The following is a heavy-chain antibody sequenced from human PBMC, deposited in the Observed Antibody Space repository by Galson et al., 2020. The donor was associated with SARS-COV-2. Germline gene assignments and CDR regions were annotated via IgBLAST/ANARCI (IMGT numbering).Heavy chain of an antibody. Sequence: GGSLRLSCAASGFTFSSYAMHWVRQAPGKGLEWVAVISYDGSNKYYADSVKGRFTISRDNSKNTLYLQMNSLRAEDTAVYYCARAEAPPSKIVVVPAAIHTQYYYYYGMDVWGQGTTVTVSS. CDR2: ISYDGSNK. CDR1: GFTFSSYA. V-gene: IGHV3-30*04. D-gene: IGHD2-2*01. J-gene: IGHJ6*02. CDR3: ARAEAPPSKIVVVPAAIHTQYYYYYGMDV.